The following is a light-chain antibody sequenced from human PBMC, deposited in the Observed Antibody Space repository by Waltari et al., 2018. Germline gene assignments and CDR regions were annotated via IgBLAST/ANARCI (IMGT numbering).Light chain of an antibody. CDR2: DAS. J-gene: IGKJ4*01. V-gene: IGKV3-11*01. CDR1: QSVSSY. CDR3: QQRSNWLT. Sequence: EIVLTQSPATLSLSPGERATLYCRASQSVSSYLAWYQQKPGQAPRLLIYDASNRATGIPARFSGSGSGTDFTLTISSLEPEDFAVYYCQQRSNWLTFGGGTKVEIK.